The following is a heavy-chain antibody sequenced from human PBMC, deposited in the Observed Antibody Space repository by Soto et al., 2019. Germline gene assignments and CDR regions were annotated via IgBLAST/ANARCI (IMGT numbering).Heavy chain of an antibody. D-gene: IGHD6-6*01. CDR1: GFTFSSYS. CDR2: ISSSSSCI. V-gene: IGHV3-21*01. CDR3: AREVAARPPWFDP. J-gene: IGHJ5*02. Sequence: PGGSLRLSCAASGFTFSSYSMNWVRQAPGKGLEWVSSISSSSSCIYYADSVKGRFTISRDNAKNSLYLQMNSLRAEDTAVYYCAREVAARPPWFDPWGQGTLVTVSS.